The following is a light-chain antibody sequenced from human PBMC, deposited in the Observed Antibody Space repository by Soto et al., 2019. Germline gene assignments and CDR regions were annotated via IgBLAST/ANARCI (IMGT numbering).Light chain of an antibody. V-gene: IGKV3-20*01. CDR1: QSVSASY. CDR2: GAS. CDR3: QQYDTSPPRWT. Sequence: EIVLTQSPGTLSLSPGERATLSCRASQSVSASYLAWYQQKPGQAPRLLIFGASNRATGIADRFSGSGSGTDFTLTISRLEPEDFAVYYCQQYDTSPPRWTFGQGTKVEIK. J-gene: IGKJ1*01.